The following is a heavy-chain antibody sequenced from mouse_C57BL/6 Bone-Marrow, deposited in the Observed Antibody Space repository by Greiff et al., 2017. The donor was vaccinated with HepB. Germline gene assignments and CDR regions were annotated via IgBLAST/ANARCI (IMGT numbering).Heavy chain of an antibody. V-gene: IGHV5-4*03. Sequence: EVKLVESGGGLVKPGGSLKLSCAASGFTFSSYAMSWVRQTPEKRLEWVATISDGGSYTYYPDNVKGRFTMSRDNAKNNLYLQMSHLKSEDTAMYYCARVETGTGFAYWGQGTLVTVSA. J-gene: IGHJ3*01. CDR2: ISDGGSYT. CDR1: GFTFSSYA. D-gene: IGHD4-1*01. CDR3: ARVETGTGFAY.